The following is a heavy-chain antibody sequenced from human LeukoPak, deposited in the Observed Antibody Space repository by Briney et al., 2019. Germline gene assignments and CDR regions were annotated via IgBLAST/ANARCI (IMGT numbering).Heavy chain of an antibody. CDR1: GGSISSSSYY. V-gene: IGHV4-39*07. CDR3: ARDVFWQGGFDP. D-gene: IGHD2/OR15-2a*01. J-gene: IGHJ5*02. Sequence: PSETLSLTCTVAGGSISSSSYYWSWIRQPPGKGLEWIGEINHTGSTNYNPSLKSRVTISVDTSKNQFSLRLSSVTAADTAVYYCARDVFWQGGFDPWGQGTLVTVSS. CDR2: INHTGST.